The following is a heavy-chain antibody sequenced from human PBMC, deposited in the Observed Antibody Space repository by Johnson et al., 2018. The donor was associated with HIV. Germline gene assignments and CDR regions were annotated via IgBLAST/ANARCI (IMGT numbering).Heavy chain of an antibody. CDR1: GFTVSSNY. V-gene: IGHV3-53*01. J-gene: IGHJ3*02. CDR2: IYSGGST. CDR3: AKDSPGEGDAFDI. Sequence: VQVVESGGGLIQPGGSLRLSCAASGFTVSSNYMSWVRQAPGTGLEWVSVIYSGGSTYYADSVKGRFTISRDNSKNTLYLQMNSLRAGDTAVYHCAKDSPGEGDAFDIWGQGTMVTVSS. D-gene: IGHD3-10*01.